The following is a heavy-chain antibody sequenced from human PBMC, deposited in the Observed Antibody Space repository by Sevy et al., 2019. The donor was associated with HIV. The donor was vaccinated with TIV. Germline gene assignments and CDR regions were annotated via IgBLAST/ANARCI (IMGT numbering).Heavy chain of an antibody. CDR3: ARGVHYDYIWGSYRYQFDY. J-gene: IGHJ4*02. D-gene: IGHD3-16*02. CDR2: IYYSGST. Sequence: SETLSLTCTVSGGSISSYYWSWIRQPPGKGLEWIGYIYYSGSTNYNPSLKSRVTISVDTSKNQFSLKLSSVTAADTAVYYCARGVHYDYIWGSYRYQFDYWGQGTLVTVSS. CDR1: GGSISSYY. V-gene: IGHV4-59*01.